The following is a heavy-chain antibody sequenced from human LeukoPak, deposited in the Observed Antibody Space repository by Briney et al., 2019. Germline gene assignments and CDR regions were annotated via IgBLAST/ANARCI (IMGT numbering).Heavy chain of an antibody. D-gene: IGHD6-13*01. CDR1: GFTFSSYA. V-gene: IGHV3-23*01. CDR2: ISGSGGST. CDR3: AKDIDSSSWSRNYYDY. J-gene: IGHJ4*02. Sequence: PGGSLRLSCAASGFTFSSYAMSWVRQAPGKGLEWVSAISGSGGSTYYADSVKGRFTSSRDNSKNTLYLQMNSLRAEDTAVYYCAKDIDSSSWSRNYYDYWGQGTLVTVSS.